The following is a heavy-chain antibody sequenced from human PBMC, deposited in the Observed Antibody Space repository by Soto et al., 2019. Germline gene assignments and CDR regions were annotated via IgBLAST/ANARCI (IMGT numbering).Heavy chain of an antibody. CDR3: ARDISRAEHYYYCGMDV. Sequence: QVQLVQSGAEVKKPGASVKVSYKASGYTFTSYGISWVRQAPGQGLEWMGWISAYNGNTNYAQKLQGRVTMTTDTSTSTAYMELRSLRADDTAVYYCARDISRAEHYYYCGMDVWGRGTTVTVSS. CDR2: ISAYNGNT. D-gene: IGHD1-1*01. J-gene: IGHJ6*02. V-gene: IGHV1-18*01. CDR1: GYTFTSYG.